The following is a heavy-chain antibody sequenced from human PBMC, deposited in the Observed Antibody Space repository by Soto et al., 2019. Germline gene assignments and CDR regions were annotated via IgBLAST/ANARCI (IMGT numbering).Heavy chain of an antibody. CDR2: IYRDGST. D-gene: IGHD3-22*01. CDR1: GFIVSSNY. CDR3: ARNSFDSGGGFDY. V-gene: IGHV3-53*01. J-gene: IGHJ4*02. Sequence: EVQLVESGGGLIQPGGSLRLSCAASGFIVSSNYMSWVRQAPGKGLEWVSVIYRDGSTYYADSVKGRFTISRDNSKNTLYLQMNSLRAEDTAGYYCARNSFDSGGGFDYWGQGTLVTVSS.